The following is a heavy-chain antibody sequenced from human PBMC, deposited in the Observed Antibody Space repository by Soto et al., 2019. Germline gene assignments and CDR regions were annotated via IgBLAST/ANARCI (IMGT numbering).Heavy chain of an antibody. V-gene: IGHV3-21*06. CDR3: ARDLRGHYGP. CDR2: VSGSSSYI. D-gene: IGHD4-17*01. Sequence: GSLLLAGEVSGFNFRNFNMIWVRQAPGKGLEWVSSVSGSSSYIYYADSVKGRFTVSRDNANNLVFLQMNGLRPEDTAMYYCARDLRGHYGPWGQGTMVTV. J-gene: IGHJ3*01. CDR1: GFNFRNFN.